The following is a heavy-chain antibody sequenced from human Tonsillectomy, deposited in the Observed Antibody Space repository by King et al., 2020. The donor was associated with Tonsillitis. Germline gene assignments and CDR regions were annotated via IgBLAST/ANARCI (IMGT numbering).Heavy chain of an antibody. J-gene: IGHJ5*02. CDR1: GYSISSGYY. D-gene: IGHD2-15*01. V-gene: IGHV4-38-2*01. Sequence: QLQESGPGLVKPSETLSLTCAVSGYSISSGYYWGWIRQPPGKGLEWIGRIYHSGSTYYNPSLKSRVTISVDTSKNQFSLKLSSVTAADTAVYYCAIHSSYCSGGSCSGNWFDPWGQGTLVTVSS. CDR3: AIHSSYCSGGSCSGNWFDP. CDR2: IYHSGST.